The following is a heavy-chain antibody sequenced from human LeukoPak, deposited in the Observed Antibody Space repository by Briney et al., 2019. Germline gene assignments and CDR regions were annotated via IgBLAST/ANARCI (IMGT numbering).Heavy chain of an antibody. CDR1: GFTFSSYS. Sequence: GGSLRLSCAASGFTFSSYSMSWVRQAPGKGLEWVANIKQDGSEKYYVDSVKGRFTISRDNAKNSLYLQMNSLRAEDTAVYYCARGGQWLVQYYFDYWGQGTLVTVSS. J-gene: IGHJ4*02. CDR2: IKQDGSEK. CDR3: ARGGQWLVQYYFDY. D-gene: IGHD6-19*01. V-gene: IGHV3-7*01.